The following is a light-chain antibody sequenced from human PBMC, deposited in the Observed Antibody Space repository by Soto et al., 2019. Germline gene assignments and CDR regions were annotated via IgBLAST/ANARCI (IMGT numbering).Light chain of an antibody. V-gene: IGKV4-1*01. CDR2: WAS. CDR1: PSVLYTSNNKNC. Sequence: DIVMTQSPDSLAVSLGERATINCKSSPSVLYTSNNKNCLAWYQQKPGQPPKLLIYWASTRESGVPDRFSGSGSGTDFTLTISSLQAEDVAVYYCQQYYSTPVTFGQGTKVDIK. CDR3: QQYYSTPVT. J-gene: IGKJ1*01.